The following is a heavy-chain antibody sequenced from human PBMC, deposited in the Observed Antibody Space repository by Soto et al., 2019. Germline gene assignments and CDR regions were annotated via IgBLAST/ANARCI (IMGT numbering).Heavy chain of an antibody. CDR3: AKDRATTVVTPLDY. V-gene: IGHV3-30*18. CDR1: GFTFSSYG. CDR2: ISYDGSNK. D-gene: IGHD4-17*01. Sequence: HPGGSLRLSCAASGFTFSSYGMHWVRQAPGKGLEWVAVISYDGSNKYYADSVKGRFTISRDNSKNTLYLQMNSLRAEDTAVYYCAKDRATTVVTPLDYWGKGTLVTVSS. J-gene: IGHJ4*02.